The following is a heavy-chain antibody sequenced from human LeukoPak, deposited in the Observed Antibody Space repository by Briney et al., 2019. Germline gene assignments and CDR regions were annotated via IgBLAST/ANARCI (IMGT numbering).Heavy chain of an antibody. J-gene: IGHJ4*02. CDR2: ISYDGSNK. CDR1: GFTFSSYG. CDR3: TRDQEGSDY. V-gene: IGHV3-30*03. Sequence: GGSLRLSCAASGFTFSSYGMHWVHQAPGKGLEWVAVISYDGSNKYYADSVKGRFTISRDNAENSLYLQMNSLRAEDTAVYYCTRDQEGSDYWGQGTLVTVSS.